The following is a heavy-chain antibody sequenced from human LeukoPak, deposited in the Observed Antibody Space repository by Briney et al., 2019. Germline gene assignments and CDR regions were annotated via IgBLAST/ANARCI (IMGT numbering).Heavy chain of an antibody. CDR2: ISESGGGK. D-gene: IGHD3-22*01. CDR3: AKRGVVIRVILVGFHKEAYYFDS. V-gene: IGHV3-23*01. J-gene: IGHJ4*02. CDR1: GITLSNYA. Sequence: GGTLRLSCAVSGITLSNYAMSWVRQAPGKGLEWVAGISESGGGKHYADSVKGRFTISRDNPKNTLYLQVNNLRAGDMAVYFCAKRGVVIRVILVGFHKEAYYFDSWGQGALVTVSS.